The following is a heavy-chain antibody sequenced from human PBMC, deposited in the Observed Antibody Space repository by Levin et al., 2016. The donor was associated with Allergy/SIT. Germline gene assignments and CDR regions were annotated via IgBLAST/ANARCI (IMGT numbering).Heavy chain of an antibody. V-gene: IGHV4-39*01. Sequence: SETLSLTCTVSGGSISSSSYYWGWIRQPPGKGLEWIGSIYYSGSTYYNPSLKSRVTISVDTSKNQFSLKLSSVTAADTAVYYCARHREYYYDSSGYYDYWGQGTLVTVSS. CDR3: ARHREYYYDSSGYYDY. D-gene: IGHD3-22*01. J-gene: IGHJ4*02. CDR1: GGSISSSSYY. CDR2: IYYSGST.